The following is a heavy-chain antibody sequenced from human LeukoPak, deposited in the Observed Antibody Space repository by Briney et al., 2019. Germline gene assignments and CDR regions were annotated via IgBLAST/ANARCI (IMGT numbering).Heavy chain of an antibody. CDR1: GGSISSYY. CDR2: IYYSGST. J-gene: IGHJ4*02. D-gene: IGHD3-10*01. V-gene: IGHV4-59*01. CDR3: ARVEFGDRMLDY. Sequence: PSETLSLTCTVSGGSISSYYWSWIRQPPGKGLEWIGYIYYSGSTNYNPSLKSRVTISVDTSKNQFSLKLSSVTAADTAVYYCARVEFGDRMLDYWGQGTLVTVSS.